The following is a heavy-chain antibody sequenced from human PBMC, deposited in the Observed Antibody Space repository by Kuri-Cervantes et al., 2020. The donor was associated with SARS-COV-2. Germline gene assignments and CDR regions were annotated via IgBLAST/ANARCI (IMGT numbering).Heavy chain of an antibody. CDR2: IKQDGSEK. V-gene: IGHV3-7*01. CDR1: GFTFSSYW. CDR3: ARDGSSSWDIGY. D-gene: IGHD6-13*01. J-gene: IGHJ4*02. Sequence: GESLKISCAASGFTFSSYWMSWVRQAPGKGLEWVANIKQDGSEKYYVDSVKGRFTISRDNAKNSLYLQMNSLGAEDTAVYYCARDGSSSWDIGYWSQGTLVTVSS.